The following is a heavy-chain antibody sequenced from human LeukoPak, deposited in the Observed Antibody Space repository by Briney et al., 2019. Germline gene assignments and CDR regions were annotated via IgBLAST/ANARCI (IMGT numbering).Heavy chain of an antibody. J-gene: IGHJ4*02. Sequence: GGSLRLSCAASGFTFSSYAMSWVRQAPGTGLQWVSTIGGYGSSIFYEDSVKGRFTISRDNSKNTLYLQMNSLRAEDTALYYASGHGSSSYWGQGTLVAVSS. CDR2: IGGYGSSI. CDR1: GFTFSSYA. V-gene: IGHV3-23*01. CDR3: SGHGSSSY. D-gene: IGHD6-13*01.